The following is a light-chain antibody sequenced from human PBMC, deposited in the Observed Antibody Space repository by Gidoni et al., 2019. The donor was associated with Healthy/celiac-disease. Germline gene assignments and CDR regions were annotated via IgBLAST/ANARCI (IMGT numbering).Light chain of an antibody. CDR1: QSVSSY. Sequence: IVLTPSPATLSLSPGERATLSCRASQSVSSYLAWYQQKPGQAPRLLIYDASNRATGIPARFSGSGSGTDFTLTISSLEPEDFAVYYCQQRSNWPPLLTFGGGTKVEIK. CDR3: QQRSNWPPLLT. J-gene: IGKJ4*01. V-gene: IGKV3-11*01. CDR2: DAS.